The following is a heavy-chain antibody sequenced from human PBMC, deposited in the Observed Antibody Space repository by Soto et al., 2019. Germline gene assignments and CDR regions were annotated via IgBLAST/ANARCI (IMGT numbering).Heavy chain of an antibody. CDR2: MNPNSGNT. CDR1: GYTFTSYD. J-gene: IGHJ6*02. CDR3: ARGSVGATTGYYYYYGMDA. V-gene: IGHV1-8*01. D-gene: IGHD1-26*01. Sequence: VASVKVSCKASGYTFTSYDINWVRQATGQGLEWMGWMNPNSGNTGYAQKFQGRVTMTRNTSISTAYMELSSLRSEDTAVYYCARGSVGATTGYYYYYGMDAWGQGTTVTVSS.